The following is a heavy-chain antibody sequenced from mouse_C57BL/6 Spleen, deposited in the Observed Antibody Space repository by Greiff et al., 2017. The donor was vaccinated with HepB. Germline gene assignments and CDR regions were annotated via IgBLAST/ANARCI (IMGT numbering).Heavy chain of an antibody. CDR2: IYPRSGNT. J-gene: IGHJ2*01. V-gene: IGHV1-81*01. CDR1: GYTFTTYG. CDR3: ARGSMIKNYFDD. Sequence: VQVVESGAELARPGASVKLSCKASGYTFTTYGISWVKQRTGQGLEWIGEIYPRSGNTYYNEKFKGKATLTADKSSSTAYMELRSLTSEDSAVYFCARGSMIKNYFDDWGQGTTLTVSS. D-gene: IGHD2-4*01.